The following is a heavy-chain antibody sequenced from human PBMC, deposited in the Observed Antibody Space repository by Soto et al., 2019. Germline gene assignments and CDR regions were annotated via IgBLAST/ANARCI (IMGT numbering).Heavy chain of an antibody. Sequence: QVQLVQSGAEVKTPGASVKVSCKASGYTFTIYGISWVRQAPGQGPEWMGWISPYGGKTSYEQKFQDRVTLTTDTSSSPAYMDLSSPRADDTAVYYCARSYYATITGYYRGYSGMDVWGQGTTVTVSS. J-gene: IGHJ6*02. D-gene: IGHD3-9*01. CDR1: GYTFTIYG. CDR3: ARSYYATITGYYRGYSGMDV. V-gene: IGHV1-18*01. CDR2: ISPYGGKT.